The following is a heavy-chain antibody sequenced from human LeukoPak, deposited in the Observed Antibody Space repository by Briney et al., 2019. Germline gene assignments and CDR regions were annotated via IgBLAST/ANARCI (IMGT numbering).Heavy chain of an antibody. D-gene: IGHD3-10*01. CDR3: ARDFSHYYGSGSRSAGFDP. V-gene: IGHV4-59*01. CDR2: NYNSGST. Sequence: SETLSLTCTVSGGSISGNYWSWIRQPPGKGLEWIGYNYNSGSTSYNPSLKGRVTISVDTSKNQFSLNLSSVTAAVTAVYYCARDFSHYYGSGSRSAGFDPWGQGILVTVSS. CDR1: GGSISGNY. J-gene: IGHJ5*02.